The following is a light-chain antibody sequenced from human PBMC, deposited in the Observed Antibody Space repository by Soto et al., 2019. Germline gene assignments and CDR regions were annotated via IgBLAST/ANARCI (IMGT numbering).Light chain of an antibody. CDR2: GNS. J-gene: IGLJ1*01. Sequence: QAVLTRPPSVSGAPGQMVTISCSGSSSNIGAGSDVHWYQQLPGTAPKLLLYGNSRRSSGVPDRFYGSKSGTSASLAITGLQAEDEADYYCQSYDNSPSGIYVFGTGTKVTV. CDR1: SSNIGAGSD. CDR3: QSYDNSPSGIYV. V-gene: IGLV1-40*01.